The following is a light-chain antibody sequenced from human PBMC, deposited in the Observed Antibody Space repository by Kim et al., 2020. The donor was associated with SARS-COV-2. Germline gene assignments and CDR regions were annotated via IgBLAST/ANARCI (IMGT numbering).Light chain of an antibody. CDR1: TLPEKQ. CDR2: KDN. J-gene: IGLJ1*01. CDR3: QSADGSGTYV. Sequence: VYPGQTARITCSGDTLPEKQTYWYQQKSGQAPILVIYKDNERPSGIPGRFSGSSSGTTVTLTISGVQAEDDADYYCQSADGSGTYVFGTGTKVTVL. V-gene: IGLV3-25*03.